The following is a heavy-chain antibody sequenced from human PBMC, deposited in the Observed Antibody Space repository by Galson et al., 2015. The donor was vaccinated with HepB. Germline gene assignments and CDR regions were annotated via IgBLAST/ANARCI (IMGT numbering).Heavy chain of an antibody. CDR1: GYTFNIYW. CDR3: ARQGARGNYPDS. J-gene: IGHJ4*02. Sequence: QSGAEVKKPGESLKISCKASGYTFNIYWIAWVRQMPGKGLEWMGIIYPGDSDTRYSPSFQGQVTISADRSISTAYLQWTSLKASDTAMYYCARQGARGNYPDSWGQGTLVPVSS. CDR2: IYPGDSDT. D-gene: IGHD1-7*01. V-gene: IGHV5-51*01.